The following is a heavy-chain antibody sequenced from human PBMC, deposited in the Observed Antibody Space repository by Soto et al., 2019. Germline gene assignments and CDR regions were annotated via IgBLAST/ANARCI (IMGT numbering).Heavy chain of an antibody. J-gene: IGHJ3*02. V-gene: IGHV1-69*13. CDR2: IIPIFGTA. D-gene: IGHD2-2*01. CDR1: GGTFSSYA. CDR3: ARAGYCSSTSCGFMNAFDI. Sequence: ASVKVSCKASGGTFSSYAISWVRQAPGQGLEWMGGIIPIFGTANYAQKFQGRVTITADESTSTAYMELSSLRSEGTAVYYCARAGYCSSTSCGFMNAFDIWGQGTMVNVSS.